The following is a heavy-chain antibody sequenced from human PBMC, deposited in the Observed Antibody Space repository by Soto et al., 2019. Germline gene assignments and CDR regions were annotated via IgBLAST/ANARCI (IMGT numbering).Heavy chain of an antibody. Sequence: SGPTLVNPTQTLTLTCTFSGFSLSTSGMGVSWIRQPPGKALEWLAVIYWTDDKRYSPSLKSRLTITKDTSKNQVVLTMTDMDPVDTATYYCAHRKSSFYGSENSYYYGMDVWGQGTTVTVSS. CDR3: AHRKSSFYGSENSYYYGMDV. V-gene: IGHV2-5*01. CDR2: IYWTDDK. D-gene: IGHD3-10*01. J-gene: IGHJ6*02. CDR1: GFSLSTSGMG.